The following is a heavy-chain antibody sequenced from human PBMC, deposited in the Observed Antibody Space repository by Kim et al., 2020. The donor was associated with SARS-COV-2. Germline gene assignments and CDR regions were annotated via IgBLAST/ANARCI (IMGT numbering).Heavy chain of an antibody. J-gene: IGHJ6*02. V-gene: IGHV3-21*01. Sequence: GGSLRLSCAASGFTIGPYTMNWVRQAPGKGLEWVSSISSSSTYIHYADAVKGRFTISRDNAKNSLYLQMNTLRAEDTAVYYCARDGSSAWYAYGMDVWGHGTTVTVSS. CDR3: ARDGSSAWYAYGMDV. D-gene: IGHD6-19*01. CDR2: ISSSSTYI. CDR1: GFTIGPYT.